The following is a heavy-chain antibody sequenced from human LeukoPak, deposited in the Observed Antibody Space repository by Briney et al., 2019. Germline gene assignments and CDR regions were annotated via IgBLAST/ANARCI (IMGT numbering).Heavy chain of an antibody. J-gene: IGHJ4*02. Sequence: GGSLRLSCTASGFTFSNYAMSWVRQAPGKGLEWVSIITGSGGGSYYADSAKGRFTLSRDNSKNTLYLQMNNLRAEDTAVYFCAKKSLWSGPFDYWGLGTLVTVFS. D-gene: IGHD3-3*01. CDR1: GFTFSNYA. V-gene: IGHV3-23*01. CDR2: ITGSGGGS. CDR3: AKKSLWSGPFDY.